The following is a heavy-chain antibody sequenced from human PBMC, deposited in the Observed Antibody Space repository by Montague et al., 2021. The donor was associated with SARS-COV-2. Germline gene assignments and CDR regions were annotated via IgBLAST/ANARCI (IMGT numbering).Heavy chain of an antibody. D-gene: IGHD2-21*02. CDR1: GDSVSSNIAT. CDR2: TYYRSKWYN. J-gene: IGHJ2*01. Sequence: CAISGDSVSSNIATWNWIRQSPSRGLEWLGRTYYRSKWYNDYAVSVKSRVIINPDTSNNRISLQLNSVTPEDTAVYYCARAYCGGGCYFYWYFDLWGRGTPVTVSS. V-gene: IGHV6-1*01. CDR3: ARAYCGGGCYFYWYFDL.